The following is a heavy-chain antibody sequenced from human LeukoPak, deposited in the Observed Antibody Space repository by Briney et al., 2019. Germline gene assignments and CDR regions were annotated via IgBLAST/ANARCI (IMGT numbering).Heavy chain of an antibody. Sequence: GGSLRLSCAASGFTFSSYGMHWVRQAPGKGLEWVAFIRYDGSNKYYADSVKGRFTISRDNAKNSLYLQMNSLRAEDTAVYYCARDYDHAFDIWGQGTMVTVSS. D-gene: IGHD3-3*01. CDR2: IRYDGSNK. CDR1: GFTFSSYG. J-gene: IGHJ3*02. V-gene: IGHV3-30*02. CDR3: ARDYDHAFDI.